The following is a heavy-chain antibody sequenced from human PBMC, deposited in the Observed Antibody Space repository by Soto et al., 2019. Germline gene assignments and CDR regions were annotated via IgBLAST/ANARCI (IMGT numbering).Heavy chain of an antibody. CDR2: IGHDGGEK. CDR1: GFTFSTSW. Sequence: EVQVVESGGGLVQPGGSLRLSCAASGFTFSTSWMDWVRQTPGKGLEWVANIGHDGGEKYYVDSVRGRFTISRDNAKNSLYLQMTSLRAEDTAAYFCSRRLEVWGQGTTVTVSS. V-gene: IGHV3-7*05. J-gene: IGHJ6*02. CDR3: SRRLEV.